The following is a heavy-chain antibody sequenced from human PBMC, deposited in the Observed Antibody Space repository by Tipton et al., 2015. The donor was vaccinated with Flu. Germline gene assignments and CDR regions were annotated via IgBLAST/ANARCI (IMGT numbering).Heavy chain of an antibody. CDR2: IKQDASEK. J-gene: IGHJ6*02. CDR3: AKECGGFPPSGCYGLDV. D-gene: IGHD3-10*01. CDR1: GFRVNTFW. V-gene: IGHV3-7*04. Sequence: SLRLSCAASGFRVNTFWMNWVRQAPGKGLEWVAIIKQDASEKLYEDSVEGRFTISRDNAKNSLYLQMSSLRAEDTAVYFCAKECGGFPPSGCYGLDVWGQGATVTVSS.